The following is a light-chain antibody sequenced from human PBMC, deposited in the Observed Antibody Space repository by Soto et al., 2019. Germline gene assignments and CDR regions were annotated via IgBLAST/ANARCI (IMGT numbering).Light chain of an antibody. CDR1: SSDVGGYEY. CDR3: SSYTTSSPLGV. Sequence: QSVLTQPASVSGSPGQSITISCTGTSSDVGGYEYVSWYQQHPGKAPKRIIYDVSDRPSGVSNRFSGSKPGNTASLAISGLQAEDEADYYCSSYTTSSPLGVFGTGTKVTVL. V-gene: IGLV2-14*03. CDR2: DVS. J-gene: IGLJ1*01.